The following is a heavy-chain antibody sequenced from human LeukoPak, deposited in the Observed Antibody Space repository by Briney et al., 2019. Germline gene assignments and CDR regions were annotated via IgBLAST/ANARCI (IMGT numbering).Heavy chain of an antibody. CDR2: IYYSGST. D-gene: IGHD6-19*01. V-gene: IGHV4-61*08. CDR1: GGSISSGGYY. Sequence: SETLSLTCTVSGGSISSGGYYWGWIRQHPGKGLEWIGYIYYSGSTNYNPSLKSRVTISVDTSKNQFSLKLSSVTAADTAVYYCARQSRSSGWTSYYYGMDVWGQGTTVTVSS. CDR3: ARQSRSSGWTSYYYGMDV. J-gene: IGHJ6*02.